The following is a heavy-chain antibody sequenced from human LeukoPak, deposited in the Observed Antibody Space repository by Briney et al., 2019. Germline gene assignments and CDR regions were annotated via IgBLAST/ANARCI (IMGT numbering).Heavy chain of an antibody. J-gene: IGHJ4*02. D-gene: IGHD3-10*01. V-gene: IGHV3-33*08. Sequence: PGRSLRLSCAGSGFTFSSYGMHWVRQAPGKGLEWVAVIWYDGSNKYYADSVKGRFTISRDNSKNTLYLQMNSLRAEDTAVYYCARDEDYYAQGDFDYWGQGTLVTVSS. CDR1: GFTFSSYG. CDR3: ARDEDYYAQGDFDY. CDR2: IWYDGSNK.